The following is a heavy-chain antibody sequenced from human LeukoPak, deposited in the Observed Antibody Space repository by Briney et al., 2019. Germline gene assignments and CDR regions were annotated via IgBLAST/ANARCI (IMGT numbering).Heavy chain of an antibody. CDR2: ISSSGGYR. CDR3: ARDNPRQQGFAY. D-gene: IGHD6-13*01. J-gene: IGHJ4*02. Sequence: SPGGSLRLSCAASGFTFSDYYMSWIRQAPGKGLEWVSYISSSGGYRNYADSVKGRFTISRDDARNSLYLQMNSLRAEDTAVYYCARDNPRQQGFAYWGQGTLVTVSS. CDR1: GFTFSDYY. V-gene: IGHV3-11*06.